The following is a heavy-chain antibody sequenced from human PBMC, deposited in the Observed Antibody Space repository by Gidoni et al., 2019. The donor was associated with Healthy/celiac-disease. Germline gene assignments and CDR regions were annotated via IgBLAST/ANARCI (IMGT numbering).Heavy chain of an antibody. D-gene: IGHD6-13*01. J-gene: IGHJ4*02. CDR1: GFTFDDYA. CDR3: AKDSSSMMDWYFDY. Sequence: EVQLVESGGGLVQPGRSLRLSCAASGFTFDDYAMHWVRQAPGKGLEWVSGISWNSGSIGYADSVKGRFTISRDNAKNSLYLQMNSLRAEDTALYYCAKDSSSMMDWYFDYWGQGTLVTVSS. V-gene: IGHV3-9*01. CDR2: ISWNSGSI.